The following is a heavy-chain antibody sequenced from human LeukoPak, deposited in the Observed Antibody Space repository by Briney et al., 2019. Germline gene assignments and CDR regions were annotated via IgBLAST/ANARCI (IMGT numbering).Heavy chain of an antibody. CDR1: GFTFDENG. CDR2: ISWNSGSI. Sequence: SGGSLRLSCAASGFTFDENGVHWVRQAPGKGLEWVSGISWNSGSIGYADSVQGRFTISRDNAKNSLYLQMNSLRAEDTAVYYCAGGGGFDPWGQGTLVTVSS. J-gene: IGHJ5*02. D-gene: IGHD1-26*01. V-gene: IGHV3-9*01. CDR3: AGGGGFDP.